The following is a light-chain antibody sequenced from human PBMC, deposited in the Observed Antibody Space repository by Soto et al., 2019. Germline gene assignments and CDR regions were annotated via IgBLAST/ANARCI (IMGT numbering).Light chain of an antibody. CDR1: SSDIGAYNF. V-gene: IGLV2-14*03. CDR2: DVN. J-gene: IGLJ2*01. CDR3: TALTTSTLMI. Sequence: QSVLAQPASVSGSPGQSITISCTGTSSDIGAYNFVSWYQQRPGKAPKLMLYDVNIRPSGVSNRFSGSKSGNTASLTISGLQAEDVADYYCTALTTSTLMIVGGGT.